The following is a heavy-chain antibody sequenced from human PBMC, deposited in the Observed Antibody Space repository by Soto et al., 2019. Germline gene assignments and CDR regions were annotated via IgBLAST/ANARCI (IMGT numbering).Heavy chain of an antibody. CDR2: ISSSGRRT. CDR1: GFTFANFG. V-gene: IGHV3-23*01. Sequence: GGSLRLSCGTSGFTFANFGMGWVRQAPGKGLYWVSGISSSGRRTYYADSVKGRFTISRDNSKNTLYLQMNSLRAEDTAVYYCAKDQSGTNWFDPWGQGTLVTVSS. J-gene: IGHJ5*02. CDR3: AKDQSGTNWFDP.